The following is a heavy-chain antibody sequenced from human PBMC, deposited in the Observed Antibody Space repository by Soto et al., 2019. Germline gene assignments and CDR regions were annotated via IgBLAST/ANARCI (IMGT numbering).Heavy chain of an antibody. D-gene: IGHD5-12*01. CDR3: ALSFSQTNIAV. Sequence: QVQLVQSGPEVGKPGASVKVSCKASGYTFTGYYLHWVRQAPGQGLEWMGYINPDSRRTRYAQKCHGTVTMTRDTSITTAYLELSSLKYDGSAIFYCALSFSQTNIAVWGQGTTVIVSS. CDR2: INPDSRRT. CDR1: GYTFTGYY. J-gene: IGHJ6*01. V-gene: IGHV1-2*02.